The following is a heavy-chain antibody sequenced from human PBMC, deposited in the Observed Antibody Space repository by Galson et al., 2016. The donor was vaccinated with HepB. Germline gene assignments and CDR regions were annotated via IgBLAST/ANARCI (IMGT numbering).Heavy chain of an antibody. J-gene: IGHJ4*02. V-gene: IGHV3-30*15. D-gene: IGHD2/OR15-2a*01. Sequence: DSVKGRFTISRDNSNSMLFLQMSSLRADDTAVYYCARRHEYCPPVGCSVDYWGQGTLVSVSS. CDR3: ARRHEYCPPVGCSVDY.